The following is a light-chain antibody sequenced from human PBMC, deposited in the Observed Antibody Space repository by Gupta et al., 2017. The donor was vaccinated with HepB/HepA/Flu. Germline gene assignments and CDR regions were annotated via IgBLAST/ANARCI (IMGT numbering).Light chain of an antibody. J-gene: IGKJ3*01. CDR3: QQDRRSLT. CDR1: QSVSSSY. V-gene: IGKV3D-20*01. CDR2: DAS. Sequence: EIVLPQSPATLSLSPGERATLSCGASQSVSSSYLAWYQQKPGLAPRLLIYDASSRATGIPDRFSGSGSGTDFTLTISRREPEDFAVYYWQQDRRSLTFGPGTKVDIK.